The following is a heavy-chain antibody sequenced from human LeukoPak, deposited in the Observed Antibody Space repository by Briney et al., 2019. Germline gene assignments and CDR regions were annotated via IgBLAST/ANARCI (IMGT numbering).Heavy chain of an antibody. CDR3: ARDLPLDRDSSGYFDY. J-gene: IGHJ4*02. CDR1: GYTLTELS. CDR2: FDPEDGET. D-gene: IGHD3-22*01. V-gene: IGHV1-24*01. Sequence: ASVKVSCKVSGYTLTELSMHWVRQAPGKGLEWMGGFDPEDGETIYAQKFQGRVTMTRDMSTSTVYMELSSLRSEDTAVYYCARDLPLDRDSSGYFDYWGQGTLVTVSS.